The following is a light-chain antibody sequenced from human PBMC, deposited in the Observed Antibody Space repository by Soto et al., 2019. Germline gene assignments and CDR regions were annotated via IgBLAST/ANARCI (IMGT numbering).Light chain of an antibody. J-gene: IGKJ2*01. CDR3: QQFGSSPYT. CDR2: GAS. Sequence: EIVLTQSPGTLSLSPGERATLSCRASQSVSSSYLAWYQHKPGQAPRPLIYGASRRATGIPDRFSGRGSGTDFTLTISRVEPEDFAVYYCQQFGSSPYTFGQGTKLEIK. CDR1: QSVSSSY. V-gene: IGKV3-20*01.